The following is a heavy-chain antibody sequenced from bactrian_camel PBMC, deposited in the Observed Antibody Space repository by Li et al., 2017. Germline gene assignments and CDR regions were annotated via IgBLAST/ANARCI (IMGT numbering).Heavy chain of an antibody. CDR3: AWRTQYGATCPRPSPVAYTY. CDR1: GFTFDNSD. V-gene: IGHV3S55*01. CDR2: FSSVGSI. J-gene: IGHJ4*01. Sequence: QLVESGGGSVQAGGSLRLSCTASGFTFDNSDMGWYRQRTGNQCELVSNFSSVGSIYCADSVKGRFTISQDSAKNTVYLQMNSMTPEDTAMYYCAWRTQYGATCPRPSPVAYTYWGQGTQVTVS. D-gene: IGHD1*01.